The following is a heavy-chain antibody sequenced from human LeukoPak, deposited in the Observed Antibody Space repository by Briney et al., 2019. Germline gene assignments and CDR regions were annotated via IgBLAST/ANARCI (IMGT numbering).Heavy chain of an antibody. D-gene: IGHD4/OR15-4a*01. Sequence: SETLSLTCTVSRASISSYYWSWIRQPPGKGLEWIGYIFYSGSTNYNPSLKSRVTISVDTSKNQFSLKLSSVTAADTAVYYCAREGAGTDAFYFWRQGAMVTVSS. J-gene: IGHJ3*01. CDR2: IFYSGST. V-gene: IGHV4-59*01. CDR1: RASISSYY. CDR3: AREGAGTDAFYF.